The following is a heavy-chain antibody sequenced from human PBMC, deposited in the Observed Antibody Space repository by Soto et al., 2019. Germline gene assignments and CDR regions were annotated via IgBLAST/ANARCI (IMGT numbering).Heavy chain of an antibody. CDR3: ARAPGTTSRFDY. D-gene: IGHD1-1*01. CDR2: ISWISGSI. V-gene: IGHV3-9*01. Sequence: GGSLRLSCAASGFTFDDYAMHWVRQAPGKGLEWVSGISWISGSIGYADSGKGRFTISSDNAKNSLYLQMNSLRAEDTALYYCARAPGTTSRFDYWGQGTLVTVSS. J-gene: IGHJ4*02. CDR1: GFTFDDYA.